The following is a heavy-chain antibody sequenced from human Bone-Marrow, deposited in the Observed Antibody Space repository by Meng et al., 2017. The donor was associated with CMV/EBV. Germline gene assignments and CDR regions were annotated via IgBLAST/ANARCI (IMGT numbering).Heavy chain of an antibody. V-gene: IGHV4-39*01. Sequence: SETLSLTCTVSGGSISSSSYYWGWIRQPPGKGLEWIGSIYYSGSTYYNPSLKSRVTISVDTSTNQFSPKLSTVTAADKAVYYCARRRSSSWDHFDNWGQGTLVTVSS. J-gene: IGHJ4*02. D-gene: IGHD6-13*01. CDR3: ARRRSSSWDHFDN. CDR1: GGSISSSSYY. CDR2: IYYSGST.